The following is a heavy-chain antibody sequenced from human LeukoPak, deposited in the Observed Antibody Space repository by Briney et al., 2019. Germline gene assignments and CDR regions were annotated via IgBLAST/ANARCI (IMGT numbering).Heavy chain of an antibody. CDR1: GYSFTNYW. CDR2: IYPGDSET. J-gene: IGHJ4*02. Sequence: GESLKISCKGSGYSFTNYWIGWVRQMPGEGLEWMGLIYPGDSETRYSPSFQGQVIISVDKSISTAYLQWSSLKASDTAMYYCARRRGSSERIDYWGQGTLVTVSS. CDR3: ARRRGSSERIDY. V-gene: IGHV5-51*01. D-gene: IGHD1-26*01.